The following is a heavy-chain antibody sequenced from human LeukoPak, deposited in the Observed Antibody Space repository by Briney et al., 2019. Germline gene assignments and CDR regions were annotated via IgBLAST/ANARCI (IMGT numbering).Heavy chain of an antibody. CDR3: ARGRGSSYFDY. V-gene: IGHV4-34*01. D-gene: IGHD6-13*01. CDR1: GGSFSGYY. Sequence: SETLSLTCAVYGGSFSGYYWSWIRQPPGKGLEWIGEINHSGSTNCNPSLKSRVTISVDTSKNQFSLKLSSVTAADTAVYYCARGRGSSYFDYWGQGTLVTVSS. CDR2: INHSGST. J-gene: IGHJ4*02.